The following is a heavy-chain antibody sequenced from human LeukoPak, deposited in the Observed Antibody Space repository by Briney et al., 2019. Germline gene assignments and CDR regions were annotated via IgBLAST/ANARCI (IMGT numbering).Heavy chain of an antibody. CDR1: GGSFSGYY. Sequence: SETLSLTCAVYGGSFSGYYWSWIRQPPGKGLEWIGEINHSGSTNYNPSLKSRVTISVDTSKNQFSLKLSSVTAADTAVYYCARVGSGSIAVAGIGWYFDLWGRGTLVTVSS. CDR3: ARVGSGSIAVAGIGWYFDL. D-gene: IGHD6-19*01. V-gene: IGHV4-34*01. CDR2: INHSGST. J-gene: IGHJ2*01.